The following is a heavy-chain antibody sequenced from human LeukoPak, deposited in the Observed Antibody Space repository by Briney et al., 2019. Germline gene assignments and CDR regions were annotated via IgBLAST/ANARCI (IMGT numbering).Heavy chain of an antibody. V-gene: IGHV4-61*02. J-gene: IGHJ3*02. Sequence: SQTLSLTCTVSGGSISSASYYWSWIRQPAGKGLEWIGRIYTSGSTNYNPSLKSRITISVDMSKNQFSLKLSSVTAAETAVYYCAGITMVRGVPHDAFDIWGQGTMVTVSS. CDR1: GGSISSASYY. CDR3: AGITMVRGVPHDAFDI. D-gene: IGHD3-10*01. CDR2: IYTSGST.